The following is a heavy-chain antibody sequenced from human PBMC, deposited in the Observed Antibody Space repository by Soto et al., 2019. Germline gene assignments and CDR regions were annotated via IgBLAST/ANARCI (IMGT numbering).Heavy chain of an antibody. D-gene: IGHD2-15*01. Sequence: EVQLLESGGGLVQPGGSLRLSCAASGFTFTAYAMSWVRQAPGKGLEWISIISGRSDDTNYADSVKGWFTISRDNSKNREFLQMKSLRADDTAVYYCAKGSCSGGSCFRFDYWGQGTLVTVSS. J-gene: IGHJ4*02. V-gene: IGHV3-23*01. CDR3: AKGSCSGGSCFRFDY. CDR2: ISGRSDDT. CDR1: GFTFTAYA.